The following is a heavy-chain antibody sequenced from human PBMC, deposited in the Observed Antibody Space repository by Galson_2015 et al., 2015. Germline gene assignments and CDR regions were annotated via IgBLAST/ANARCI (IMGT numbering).Heavy chain of an antibody. CDR3: ARGSVGWFGELLYPD. J-gene: IGHJ4*02. D-gene: IGHD3-10*01. V-gene: IGHV1-18*04. Sequence: SVKVSCKASGYTFTSYGISWVRQAPGQGLEWMGWISAYNGTTNYAQKLQGRVTMTTDTSTSTAYMELRSLRSDDTAVYYCARGSVGWFGELLYPDWGQGTLVTVSS. CDR2: ISAYNGTT. CDR1: GYTFTSYG.